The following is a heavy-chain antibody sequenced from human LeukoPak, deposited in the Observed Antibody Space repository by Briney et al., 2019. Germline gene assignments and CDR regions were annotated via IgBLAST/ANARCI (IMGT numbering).Heavy chain of an antibody. Sequence: ASVKVSCKASGYTFTGYYMHRVRQAPGQGLEWMGRINPNSGGTNYAQKFQGRVTMTRDTSISTAYMELSRLRSDDTAVYYCAREDYYDFWSGYYTYSYFDYWGQGTLVTVSS. J-gene: IGHJ4*02. D-gene: IGHD3-3*01. CDR2: INPNSGGT. V-gene: IGHV1-2*06. CDR1: GYTFTGYY. CDR3: AREDYYDFWSGYYTYSYFDY.